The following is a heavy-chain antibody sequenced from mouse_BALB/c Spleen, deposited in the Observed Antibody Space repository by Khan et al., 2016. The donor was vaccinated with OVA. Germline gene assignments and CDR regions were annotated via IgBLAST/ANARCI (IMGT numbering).Heavy chain of an antibody. Sequence: VQLKESGPELVKPGASVKMSCKASGYTFTAYVIQWVKQKPGQGLEWIGYIYPFNDDTKYNEKFKGKATLTSDKSSNTAYMELTTLTSDDSADYYCAKSEGYDGWFAYWGQGTLVTVSA. CDR3: AKSEGYDGWFAY. J-gene: IGHJ3*01. CDR2: IYPFNDDT. D-gene: IGHD2-3*01. CDR1: GYTFTAYV. V-gene: IGHV1S136*01.